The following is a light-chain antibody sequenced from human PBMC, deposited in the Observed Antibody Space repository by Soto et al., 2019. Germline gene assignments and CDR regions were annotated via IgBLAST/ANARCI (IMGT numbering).Light chain of an antibody. CDR3: SSYTYRSTLDVV. CDR1: SSDVGGYNY. V-gene: IGLV2-14*01. J-gene: IGLJ2*01. Sequence: QSVLTQPASVSGSPGQSITISCTGTSSDVGGYNYVSWYQQHPGKAPKLMIYEVSNRPSGVSNRFSGSKSGNTASLTISGLQAEDEADYYCSSYTYRSTLDVVFGGGTKLTVL. CDR2: EVS.